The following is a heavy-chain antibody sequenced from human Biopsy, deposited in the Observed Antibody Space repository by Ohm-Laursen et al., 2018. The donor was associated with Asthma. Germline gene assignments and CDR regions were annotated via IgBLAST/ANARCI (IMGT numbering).Heavy chain of an antibody. CDR1: GFTFSTYG. J-gene: IGHJ3*02. V-gene: IGHV3-30*03. CDR3: ARQSGQDFPDTSAFDI. D-gene: IGHD3-22*01. Sequence: SLRLSCTASGFTFSTYGMHWVRQAPGKGLEWVAFVSSDGHDKFYEDSVKGRFTISRDNSRNRLYLQINRLTVVDSALYFCARQSGQDFPDTSAFDIWGQGTKVAVSS. CDR2: VSSDGHDK.